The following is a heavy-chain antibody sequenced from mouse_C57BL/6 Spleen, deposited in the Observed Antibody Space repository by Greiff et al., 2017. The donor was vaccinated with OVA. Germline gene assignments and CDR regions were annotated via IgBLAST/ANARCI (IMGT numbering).Heavy chain of an antibody. Sequence: VKLVESGAELVKPGASVKLSCKASGYTFTSYWMQWVKQRPGQGLEWIGEIDPSDSYTNYNQKFKGKATLTVDTSSSTAYMQLSSLTSEDSAVYYCARSSYDYGAWFAYWGQGTLVTVSA. J-gene: IGHJ3*01. CDR1: GYTFTSYW. V-gene: IGHV1-50*01. D-gene: IGHD2-4*01. CDR3: ARSSYDYGAWFAY. CDR2: IDPSDSYT.